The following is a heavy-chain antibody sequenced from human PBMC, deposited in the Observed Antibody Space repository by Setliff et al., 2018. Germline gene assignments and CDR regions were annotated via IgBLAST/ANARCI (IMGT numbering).Heavy chain of an antibody. CDR3: ARRGWGSSSGDCYSPKGCYYYYMDV. V-gene: IGHV5-51*01. J-gene: IGHJ6*03. D-gene: IGHD2-21*02. CDR2: IYPGDSSV. Sequence: GESLKISCKGSGYDFSKYWIAWVRQVPGKVLEFMGIIYPGDSSVTYSPSFQGQVTISADKSIGTAYLQWSSLKASDTAIYYCARRGWGSSSGDCYSPKGCYYYYMDVWGKGTTVTVSS. CDR1: GYDFSKYW.